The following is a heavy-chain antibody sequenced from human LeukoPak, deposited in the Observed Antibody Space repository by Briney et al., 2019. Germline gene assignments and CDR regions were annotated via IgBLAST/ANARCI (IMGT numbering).Heavy chain of an antibody. Sequence: SETLSLTCGVYGGSLSDYYWNWIRQPPGKGLEWIGSMFHSGRTYYNPSLESRVTMSVDTSKNQFSLKLSSVTAADTAVYYCARLSTVTTSFDYWGQGTLVTVSS. CDR2: MFHSGRT. V-gene: IGHV4-34*12. CDR3: ARLSTVTTSFDY. D-gene: IGHD4-17*01. CDR1: GGSLSDYY. J-gene: IGHJ4*02.